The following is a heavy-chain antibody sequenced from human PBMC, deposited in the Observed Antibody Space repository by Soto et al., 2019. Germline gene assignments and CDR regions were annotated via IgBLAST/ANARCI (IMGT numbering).Heavy chain of an antibody. V-gene: IGHV1-18*04. CDR1: GYTFTSYG. CDR3: SGKPQNVDY. Sequence: QVQLVQSGAEVKKPGASVKVSCKASGYTFTSYGITWVRQAPGQGLEWMGWISADNGNTKYAQKYQGRVTMTTDTATRTAYMELRSRISNDTAVYYCSGKPQNVDYWGQGTLVTVSS. D-gene: IGHD1-1*01. J-gene: IGHJ4*02. CDR2: ISADNGNT.